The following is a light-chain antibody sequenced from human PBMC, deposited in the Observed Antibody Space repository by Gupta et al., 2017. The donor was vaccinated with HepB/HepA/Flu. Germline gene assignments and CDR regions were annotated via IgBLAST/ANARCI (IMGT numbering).Light chain of an antibody. V-gene: IGLV1-51*01. CDR1: SSNIGNNY. CDR3: GTWDSSLSALV. Sequence: APGQKVTISSSGSSSNIGNNYVSWYQQLPGTAPKLLIYDNNKRPSGIPDRFSGSKSGTSATLGITGLQTGDEADYYCGTWDSSLSALVFGGGTKLTVL. CDR2: DNN. J-gene: IGLJ2*01.